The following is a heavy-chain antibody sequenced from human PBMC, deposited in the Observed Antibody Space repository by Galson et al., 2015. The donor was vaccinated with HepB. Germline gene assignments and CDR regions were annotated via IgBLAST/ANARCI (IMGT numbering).Heavy chain of an antibody. J-gene: IGHJ3*02. Sequence: SLRLSCAASGFTFSSYGMHWVRQAPGKGLEWVAVISYDGSSKYYADSVKGRFTISRDNSKNTLYLQMNSLRAEDTAVYYCAKDRGTMVRGVMDAFDIWGQGTMVTVSS. CDR3: AKDRGTMVRGVMDAFDI. D-gene: IGHD3-10*01. CDR1: GFTFSSYG. CDR2: ISYDGSSK. V-gene: IGHV3-30*18.